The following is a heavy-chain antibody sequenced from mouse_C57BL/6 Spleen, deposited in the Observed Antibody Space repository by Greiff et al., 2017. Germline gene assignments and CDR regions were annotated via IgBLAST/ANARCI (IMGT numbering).Heavy chain of an antibody. Sequence: QVQLQQPGAELVMPGASVKLSCKASGYTFTSYWMHWVKQRPGQGLEWLGEIDPSDSSTNYNQKFKGKSTLTVDKYSSTAYMQLSSLTSEDSAVYYCARGGSSGYRFAYWGQGTLVTVSA. D-gene: IGHD3-2*02. J-gene: IGHJ3*01. CDR3: ARGGSSGYRFAY. CDR2: IDPSDSST. V-gene: IGHV1-69*01. CDR1: GYTFTSYW.